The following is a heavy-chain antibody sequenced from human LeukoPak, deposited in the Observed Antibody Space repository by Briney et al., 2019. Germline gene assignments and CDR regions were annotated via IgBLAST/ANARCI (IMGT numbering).Heavy chain of an antibody. D-gene: IGHD3-22*01. Sequence: GGSLRLSCAASGFTFSSYWMHWVRHTPGKGMVWVSRISSDGSITTYADSVKGRFTISRDNAKNSLYLQMNSLRAEDTAVYYCARDRRYYDSSGYYYYYYGMDVWGQGTTVTVS. V-gene: IGHV3-74*01. CDR3: ARDRRYYDSSGYYYYYYGMDV. CDR1: GFTFSSYW. J-gene: IGHJ6*02. CDR2: ISSDGSIT.